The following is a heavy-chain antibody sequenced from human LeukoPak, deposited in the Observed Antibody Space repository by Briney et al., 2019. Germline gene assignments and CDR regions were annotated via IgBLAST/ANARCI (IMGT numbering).Heavy chain of an antibody. V-gene: IGHV1-2*02. Sequence: ASVKVSCKASGYTFTGYYMHWVRQAPGQGLEWMGWINPNSGGTNYAQKFQGRVTMTRDTSISTAYMELSRLRSDDTAVYYCARGKGRGWSHFDYWGQGTLVTVSS. D-gene: IGHD6-19*01. CDR2: INPNSGGT. CDR1: GYTFTGYY. CDR3: ARGKGRGWSHFDY. J-gene: IGHJ4*02.